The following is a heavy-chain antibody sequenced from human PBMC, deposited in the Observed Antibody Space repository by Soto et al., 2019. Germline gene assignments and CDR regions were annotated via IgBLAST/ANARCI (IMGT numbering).Heavy chain of an antibody. J-gene: IGHJ6*02. CDR3: TKQKVDSRTYNGMDV. CDR1: XDSVSSNSAA. D-gene: IGHD2-2*02. CDR2: AYYRSQWYY. V-gene: IGHV6-1*01. Sequence: SQTLSLTCVISXDSVSSNSAACNWIRQSPSRGLEWLGRAYYRSQWYYDSAVSVRSRITVIPDTSKNQFSLQLNSVTPEDTAVYYCTKQKVDSRTYNGMDVWGQGTTVTVSS.